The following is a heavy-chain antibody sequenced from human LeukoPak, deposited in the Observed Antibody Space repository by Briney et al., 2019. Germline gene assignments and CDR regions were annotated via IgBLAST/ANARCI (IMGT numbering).Heavy chain of an antibody. V-gene: IGHV1-46*01. Sequence: GASVKVSCKASGYTFTSYYMHWVRQAPGQGLEWMGIINPSGGSTSYAQKFQGRVTMTEDTSTDTAYMELSSLRSEDTAVYYCATLKLRAVGWGVNWFDPWGQGTLVTVSS. CDR3: ATLKLRAVGWGVNWFDP. CDR2: INPSGGST. CDR1: GYTFTSYY. D-gene: IGHD3-10*01. J-gene: IGHJ5*02.